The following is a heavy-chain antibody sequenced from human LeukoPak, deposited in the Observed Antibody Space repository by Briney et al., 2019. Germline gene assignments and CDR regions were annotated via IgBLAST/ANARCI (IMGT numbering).Heavy chain of an antibody. CDR2: INWNGGST. D-gene: IGHD3-10*01. CDR1: GFTFDDYG. Sequence: PGWSLRLSCAACGFTFDDYGMSWVRQAPGKGLEWVSGINWNGGSTGYADSVKGRFTISRDNAKNSLYLQMNSLRAEDTALYYCARHSGSGSYPYYYYYYMDVWGKGTTVTVSS. J-gene: IGHJ6*03. V-gene: IGHV3-20*04. CDR3: ARHSGSGSYPYYYYYYMDV.